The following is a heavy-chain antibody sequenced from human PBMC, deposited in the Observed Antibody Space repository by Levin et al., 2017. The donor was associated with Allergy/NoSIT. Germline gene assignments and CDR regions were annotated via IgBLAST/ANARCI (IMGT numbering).Heavy chain of an antibody. J-gene: IGHJ4*02. CDR3: AKEGDYYDSSGYYY. Sequence: GGSLLLSFSSSGFTFRSYAMSWVRQAPGPFLSFVSAISGSGGSTYYADSVKGRFTISRDNSKNTLYLQMNSLRAEDTAVYYCAKEGDYYDSSGYYYWGQGTLVTVSS. CDR1: GFTFRSYA. CDR2: ISGSGGST. V-gene: IGHV3-23*01. D-gene: IGHD3-22*01.